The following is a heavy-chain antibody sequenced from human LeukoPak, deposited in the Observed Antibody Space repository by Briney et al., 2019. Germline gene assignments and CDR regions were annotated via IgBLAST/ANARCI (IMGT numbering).Heavy chain of an antibody. CDR1: GFTFSTYW. Sequence: GGSLRLSCAASGFTFSTYWMHWVRQAPGKGLVWVSRIKSDGSTSYADSVKGRFTISRDNAKNTLYLQMNSLRAEDTAVYYCARHCRSTSCLEHWGQGTLVTVSS. CDR3: ARHCRSTSCLEH. J-gene: IGHJ1*01. D-gene: IGHD2-2*01. V-gene: IGHV3-74*01. CDR2: IKSDGST.